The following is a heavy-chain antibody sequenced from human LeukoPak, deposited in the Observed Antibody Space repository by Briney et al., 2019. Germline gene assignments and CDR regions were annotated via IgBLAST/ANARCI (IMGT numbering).Heavy chain of an antibody. D-gene: IGHD2-15*01. CDR1: GYSFTSYW. CDR3: AREVVAAQGYYYGMDV. J-gene: IGHJ6*02. V-gene: IGHV5-51*01. CDR2: IYPGDSDT. Sequence: GESLKISCKGSGYSFTSYWIGWVRQMPGKGLEWMGIIYPGDSDTRYSPSFQGQVTISADKSISTAYLQWSSLKASDTAMYYCAREVVAAQGYYYGMDVWGQGTTVTVSS.